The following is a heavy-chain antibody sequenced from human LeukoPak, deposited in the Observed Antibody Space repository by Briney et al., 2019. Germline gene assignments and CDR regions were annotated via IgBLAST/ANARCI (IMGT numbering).Heavy chain of an antibody. Sequence: GGSLRLSCAASGFTFSSYAMSWVRQAPGKGLEWVSVISVSGGSTYYADSVKGRFTISRDNSKNTLYLQMNSLRAEDTAVYYCARARSWPEHAFDIWGQGTMVTVSS. CDR3: ARARSWPEHAFDI. CDR1: GFTFSSYA. V-gene: IGHV3-23*01. D-gene: IGHD5-24*01. J-gene: IGHJ3*02. CDR2: ISVSGGST.